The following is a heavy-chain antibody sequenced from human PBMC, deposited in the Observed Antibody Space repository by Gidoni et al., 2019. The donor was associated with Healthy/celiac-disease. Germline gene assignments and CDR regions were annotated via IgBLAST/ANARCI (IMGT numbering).Heavy chain of an antibody. CDR1: GLTFDEYA. CDR2: ISWNSGNI. J-gene: IGHJ4*02. CDR3: AKDRGGSGRSPYYFDY. D-gene: IGHD1-26*01. Sequence: EVQLVESGGGVVQPGRSLILPCVASGLTFDEYAMDWVRQAPGQGLEWVSFISWNSGNIGYADSVKGRFTISRDNAKNSLSLQRNSLRAEDTALYYCAKDRGGSGRSPYYFDYWGQGTLVTVSS. V-gene: IGHV3-9*01.